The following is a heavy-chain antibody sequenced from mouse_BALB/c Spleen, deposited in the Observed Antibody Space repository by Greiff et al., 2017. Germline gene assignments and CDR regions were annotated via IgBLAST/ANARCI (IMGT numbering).Heavy chain of an antibody. CDR2: IWSGGST. V-gene: IGHV2-2*02. J-gene: IGHJ4*01. CDR1: GFSLTSYG. D-gene: IGHD2-3*01. Sequence: QVQLQQSGPGLVQPSQSLSITCTVSGFSLTSYGVHWVRQSPGKGLEWLGVIWSGGSTDYNAAFISRLSISKDNSKSQVFFKMNSLQANDTAIYYCARSDHDGYHYAMDYWGQGTSVTVSS. CDR3: ARSDHDGYHYAMDY.